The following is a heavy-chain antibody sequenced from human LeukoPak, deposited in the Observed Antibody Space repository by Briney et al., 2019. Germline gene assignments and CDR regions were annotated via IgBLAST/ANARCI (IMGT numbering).Heavy chain of an antibody. V-gene: IGHV4-59*08. CDR3: ARVVPVTYYYDSSGYSSTGPNWYFDL. J-gene: IGHJ2*01. Sequence: SETLSLTCTVSGGSISSYYWSWIRQPPGKGLEWIGCIYYSGSTNYNPSLKSRVTISVDTSKNQFSLKLSSVTAADTAVYYCARVVPVTYYYDSSGYSSTGPNWYFDLWGRGTLVTVSS. CDR2: IYYSGST. CDR1: GGSISSYY. D-gene: IGHD3-22*01.